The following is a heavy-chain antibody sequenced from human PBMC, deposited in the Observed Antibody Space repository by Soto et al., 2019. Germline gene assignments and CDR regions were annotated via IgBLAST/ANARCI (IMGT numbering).Heavy chain of an antibody. CDR2: INPSGGST. V-gene: IGHV1-46*03. CDR3: TRGPVVVVAAADAFDI. Sequence: QVQLVQSGAEVKKPGASVKVSCKASGYTFTSYYMHWVRQAPGQGLEWMGIINPSGGSTSYTQKFQSRVTTTRDTSTSTFYMELSSLRSEDTAVYYCTRGPVVVVAAADAFDIWGQGTMVTVSS. D-gene: IGHD2-15*01. CDR1: GYTFTSYY. J-gene: IGHJ3*02.